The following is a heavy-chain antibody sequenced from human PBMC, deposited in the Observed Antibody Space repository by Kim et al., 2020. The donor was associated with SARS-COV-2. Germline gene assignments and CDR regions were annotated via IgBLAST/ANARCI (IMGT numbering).Heavy chain of an antibody. J-gene: IGHJ4*02. V-gene: IGHV3-23*01. CDR1: GFTFSSYT. CDR2: VSSTGGRT. CDR3: ARAGSLSWYDY. D-gene: IGHD6-13*01. Sequence: GGSLRLSCAASGFTFSSYTMGWVRQAPGKGLEWVSDVSSTGGRTYYADSVKGRFTISRDNSKTTLYLQMNSLRAEDTAIYYCARAGSLSWYDYWGQGTLVTVSS.